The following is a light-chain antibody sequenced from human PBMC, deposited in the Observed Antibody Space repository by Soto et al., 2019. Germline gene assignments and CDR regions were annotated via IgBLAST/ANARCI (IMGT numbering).Light chain of an antibody. CDR3: QQHDNWPRT. V-gene: IGKV3-15*01. CDR1: QSVYNN. J-gene: IGKJ1*01. Sequence: EIVMTQSPATLSVSPGERATLSCRASQSVYNNLAWYQQKPGQAPRLLIHGASTRATGIPARFSGSGSGTEFTLTISCLQSEDFALYYCQQHDNWPRTFGQGTKVEIK. CDR2: GAS.